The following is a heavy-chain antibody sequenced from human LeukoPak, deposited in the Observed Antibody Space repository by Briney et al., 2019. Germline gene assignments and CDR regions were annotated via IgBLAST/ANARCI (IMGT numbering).Heavy chain of an antibody. V-gene: IGHV4-59*08. D-gene: IGHD6-13*01. J-gene: IGHJ3*02. CDR2: IYDSGTT. Sequence: MTSETLSLTCTVSGGSISSNYWSWIRQPPGKGLEWIGYIYDSGTTNYNPSLKSRATISEDTSKNQFSLKLNSVTAADTAVYYCARSGQQLLFAFDIWGQGTMVTVSS. CDR1: GGSISSNY. CDR3: ARSGQQLLFAFDI.